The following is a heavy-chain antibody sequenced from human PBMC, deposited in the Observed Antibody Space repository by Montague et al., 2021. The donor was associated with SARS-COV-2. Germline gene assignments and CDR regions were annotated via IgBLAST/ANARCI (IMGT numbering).Heavy chain of an antibody. V-gene: IGHV3-48*03. CDR3: ARNYYDSSGYYYPFYYYGMDV. D-gene: IGHD3-22*01. CDR1: GFTFSSYE. CDR2: ISSSGSTI. Sequence: SLRLSYAASGFTFSSYEMNWVRQAPGKGLEWVSYISSSGSTIYHADSVKGRFTISRDNAKNSLYLQMNSLRAEDTAVYYCARNYYDSSGYYYPFYYYGMDVWGQGTTVTVSS. J-gene: IGHJ6*02.